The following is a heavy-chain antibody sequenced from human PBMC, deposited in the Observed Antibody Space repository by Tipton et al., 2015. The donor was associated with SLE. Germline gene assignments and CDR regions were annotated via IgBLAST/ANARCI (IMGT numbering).Heavy chain of an antibody. D-gene: IGHD7-27*01. V-gene: IGHV1-3*01. CDR3: AMNWGNADDY. Sequence: QLVQSGAEVKKPGASVKVSCKTSGYIFTNYAIHWVRQAPGQRLDYMGWINAGTGYTKYSQHFQGRVTFTRDTSASTAYMEVSSLRSEDTAVYYCAMNWGNADDYWGQGTLVTVSS. J-gene: IGHJ4*02. CDR1: GYIFTNYA. CDR2: INAGTGYT.